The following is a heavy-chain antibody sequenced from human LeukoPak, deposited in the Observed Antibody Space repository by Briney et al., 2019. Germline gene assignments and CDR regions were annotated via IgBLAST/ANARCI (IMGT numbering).Heavy chain of an antibody. CDR1: GFTFNNYN. J-gene: IGHJ4*02. Sequence: GGSLRLSCATSGFTFNNYNMNWVRQAPGRALEWVSSITSSGTYIFYADSVKGRFTISRDNSKNTLYLQMNSLRAEDTAVYYCARRAGGYSHPYDYWGQGILVTVSS. D-gene: IGHD4-23*01. V-gene: IGHV3-21*04. CDR2: ITSSGTYI. CDR3: ARRAGGYSHPYDY.